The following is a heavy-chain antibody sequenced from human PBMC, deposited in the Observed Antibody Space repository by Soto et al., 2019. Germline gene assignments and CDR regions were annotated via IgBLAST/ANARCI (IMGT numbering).Heavy chain of an antibody. CDR3: ARDDYGDSVYYYYGMDV. CDR1: RLPFSSYS. J-gene: IGHJ6*02. V-gene: IGHV3-74*01. Sequence: VGSRRLACAASRLPFSSYSLNCVRQAPGKGLVWVSRINSDGSSTSYADSVKGRFTISRDNAKNLFSLQLNSVTPEDTAVYYCARDDYGDSVYYYYGMDVWGQGTTVTVSS. D-gene: IGHD4-17*01. CDR2: INSDGSST.